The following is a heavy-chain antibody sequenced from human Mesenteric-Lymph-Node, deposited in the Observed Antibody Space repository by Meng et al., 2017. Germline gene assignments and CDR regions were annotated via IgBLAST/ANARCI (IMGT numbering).Heavy chain of an antibody. V-gene: IGHV3-20*04. D-gene: IGHD3-22*01. J-gene: IGHJ3*02. CDR2: TNWNGGHT. CDR1: GFSFDDYG. CDR3: TRDRVASSGYAYDGFDI. Sequence: GESLKISCEVSGFSFDDYGMSWVRQTPGKGLEWISGTNWNGGHTGYGDSVKGRFTISRDNIKNTLYLQMNDLRAEDTALYYCTRDRVASSGYAYDGFDIWGQGTMVTVSS.